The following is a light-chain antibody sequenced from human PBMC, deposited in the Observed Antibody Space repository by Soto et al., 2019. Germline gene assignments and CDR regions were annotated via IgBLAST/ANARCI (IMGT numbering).Light chain of an antibody. CDR2: KAS. J-gene: IGKJ2*01. CDR3: MQGTHWPPRT. V-gene: IGKV2-30*01. Sequence: DVVLTQSPLSLPVILGQPASISCRSSQSLVYSDGNAYLNWFHQRPGQSPRRLIYKASKRDSGGPGRFSGIGSGPGFTLKISGVEAEDVRVYYCMQGTHWPPRTFGQGNKLEIK. CDR1: QSLVYSDGNAY.